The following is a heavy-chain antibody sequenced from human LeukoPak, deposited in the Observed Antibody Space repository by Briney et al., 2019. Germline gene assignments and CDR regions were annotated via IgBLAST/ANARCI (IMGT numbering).Heavy chain of an antibody. V-gene: IGHV3-30*06. D-gene: IGHD6-6*01. CDR3: ARDPGGLKSSIAAPAEY. CDR2: ISYDGSNK. J-gene: IGHJ4*02. Sequence: GGSLRLSCAASGFTFSSYGMHWVRQAPGKGLEWVAVISYDGSNKHYADSVKGRFTISRDNSKNTLYLQMNSLRAEDTAVYYCARDPGGLKSSIAAPAEYWGQGTLVTVSS. CDR1: GFTFSSYG.